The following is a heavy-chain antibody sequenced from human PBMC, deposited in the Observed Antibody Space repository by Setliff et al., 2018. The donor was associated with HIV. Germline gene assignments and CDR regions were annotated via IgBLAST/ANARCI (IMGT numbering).Heavy chain of an antibody. CDR3: TRKDIVVQNAFDI. CDR2: ISSVGTI. D-gene: IGHD2-15*01. CDR1: GFTFSSYS. Sequence: PGGSLRLSCAASGFTFSSYSMNWVRQAPGKGLEWVSYISSVGTIYYADSVKGRFTISRDNARNSLYLQMNGLKTEDTAVYYCTRKDIVVQNAFDIWGQGTMVTVSS. J-gene: IGHJ3*02. V-gene: IGHV3-48*01.